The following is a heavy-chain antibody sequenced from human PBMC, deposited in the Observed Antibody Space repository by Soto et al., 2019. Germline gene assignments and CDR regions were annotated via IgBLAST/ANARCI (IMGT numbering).Heavy chain of an antibody. Sequence: SETLSLTCAVSGGSISSGDYSWSWIRQAPRKGLEWIGYIYHSGSTYYNPSLKSRVTISLDRSKNRISLKVRSVTAADTAVYYCASQALFGRFLEWLPFDDWGQGTLVTVSS. V-gene: IGHV4-30-2*01. CDR1: GGSISSGDYS. J-gene: IGHJ4*02. D-gene: IGHD3-3*01. CDR2: IYHSGST. CDR3: ASQALFGRFLEWLPFDD.